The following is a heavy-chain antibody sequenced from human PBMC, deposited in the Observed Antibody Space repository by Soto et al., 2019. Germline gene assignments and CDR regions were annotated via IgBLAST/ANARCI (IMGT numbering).Heavy chain of an antibody. Sequence: EVDLVESGGGLAQPGRSLRLSCVASGFTFDDHGIHWVRQIPGMGLEWVSGISWNSGSIGYAESVKGRFTIFRDNAKNSLYLEMNSLRQEDTALYYCVRDTSSGWHLKDHWGQGVQVSVSS. CDR2: ISWNSGSI. CDR1: GFTFDDHG. D-gene: IGHD3-9*01. V-gene: IGHV3-9*01. J-gene: IGHJ4*02. CDR3: VRDTSSGWHLKDH.